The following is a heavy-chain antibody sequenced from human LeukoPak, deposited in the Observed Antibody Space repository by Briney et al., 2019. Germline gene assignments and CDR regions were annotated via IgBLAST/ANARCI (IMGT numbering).Heavy chain of an antibody. D-gene: IGHD3-22*01. CDR3: ARDPGDSSGYPIDY. Sequence: GSLRLSCAASGFTFSSYSMNWVRQAPGKGLEWVSYISSSSSTIYYADSVKGRFTISRDNAKNSLYLQMNSLRAEDTAVYYCARDPGDSSGYPIDYWGQGTLVTVSS. CDR2: ISSSSSTI. V-gene: IGHV3-48*01. CDR1: GFTFSSYS. J-gene: IGHJ4*02.